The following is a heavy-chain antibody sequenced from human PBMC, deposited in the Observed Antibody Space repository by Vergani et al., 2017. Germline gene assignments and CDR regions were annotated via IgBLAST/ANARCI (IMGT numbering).Heavy chain of an antibody. V-gene: IGHV3-33*01. Sequence: QVQLVESGGGVVQPGRSLSLSCAASGFTFSSYGMHWVRQAPGKGLEWVAVIWYDGSNKYYADSVKGRFTISRDNSKNTLYLQMNSLRAEDTAVYYCAREYLTRDDFDYWGQGTLVTVSS. J-gene: IGHJ4*02. CDR2: IWYDGSNK. CDR1: GFTFSSYG. CDR3: AREYLTRDDFDY.